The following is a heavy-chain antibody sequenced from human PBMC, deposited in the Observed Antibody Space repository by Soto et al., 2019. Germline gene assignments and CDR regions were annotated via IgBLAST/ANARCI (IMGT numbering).Heavy chain of an antibody. J-gene: IGHJ4*02. V-gene: IGHV1-18*01. D-gene: IGHD4-17*01. Sequence: ASVKVSCKASGYTFTSYGNSWVRHAPGQGLEWMGWISAYNGNTNYAQKLQGRVTMTTDTSTSTAYMELRSLRSDDTAVYYWARSLHDYGDYDLYYWGQGTLVIVSS. CDR1: GYTFTSYG. CDR2: ISAYNGNT. CDR3: ARSLHDYGDYDLYY.